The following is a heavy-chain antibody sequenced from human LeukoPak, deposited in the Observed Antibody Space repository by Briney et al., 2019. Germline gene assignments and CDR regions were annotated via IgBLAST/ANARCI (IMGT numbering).Heavy chain of an antibody. CDR1: GYTFTSYG. CDR2: ISAYNGNT. D-gene: IGHD3-3*01. V-gene: IGHV1-18*01. CDR3: ASGVRVLDYYYYYMDV. J-gene: IGHJ6*03. Sequence: ASVKVSCKASGYTFTSYGISWVRQAPGQGLEWMGWISAYNGNTNYAQKLQGRVTMTTDTSTSTAYMELSSLRSEDTAVYYCASGVRVLDYYYYYMDVWGKGTTVTVSS.